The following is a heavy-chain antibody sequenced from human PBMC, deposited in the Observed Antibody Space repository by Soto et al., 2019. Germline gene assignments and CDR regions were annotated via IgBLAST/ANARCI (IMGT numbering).Heavy chain of an antibody. CDR3: ARTGRTYYYDSSGYHFDY. CDR2: ISSSSSTI. J-gene: IGHJ4*02. V-gene: IGHV3-48*02. D-gene: IGHD3-22*01. Sequence: PGGSLRLSCAASGFTFSSYSMNWVRQAPGKGLEWVSYISSSSSTIYYADSVKGRFTISRDNAKNSLYLQMNSLRDKDTAVYYCARTGRTYYYDSSGYHFDYWGQGTLVTVSS. CDR1: GFTFSSYS.